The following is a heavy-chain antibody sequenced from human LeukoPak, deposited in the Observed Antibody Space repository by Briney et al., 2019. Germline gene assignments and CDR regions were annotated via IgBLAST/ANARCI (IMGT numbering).Heavy chain of an antibody. CDR1: GGSISTSNYY. CDR3: ARVETTVTPKSATHAFDI. D-gene: IGHD4-17*01. Sequence: PSETLSLTCTVSGGSISTSNYYWGWIRQPPGKGLEWIGSIFYSGSTYYNPSLKSRVTISVDTSKNQFSLKLSSVTAADTAVYYCARVETTVTPKSATHAFDIWGQGTMVTVSS. CDR2: IFYSGST. J-gene: IGHJ3*02. V-gene: IGHV4-39*07.